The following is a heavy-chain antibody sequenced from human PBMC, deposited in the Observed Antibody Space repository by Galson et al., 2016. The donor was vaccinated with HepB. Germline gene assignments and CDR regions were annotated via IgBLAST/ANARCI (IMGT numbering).Heavy chain of an antibody. CDR2: INHDGGGS. V-gene: IGHV3-64D*06. CDR1: GFSFGSYS. J-gene: IGHJ6*04. D-gene: IGHD1-26*01. CDR3: VQGSTAPAV. Sequence: SLRLSCAASGFSFGSYSMHWVRQTPGKGPEYVSAINHDGGGSYYADSVKGRFTISRDNSKNTLYLQMNSLTADDTAIYYCVQGSTAPAVWGKGTTVTVSS.